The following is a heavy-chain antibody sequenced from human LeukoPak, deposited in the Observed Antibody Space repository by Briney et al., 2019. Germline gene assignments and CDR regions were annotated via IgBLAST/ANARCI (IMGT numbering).Heavy chain of an antibody. Sequence: SETLSLTCAVYGGSFSGYYWSWIRQPPGKGLEWIGEINHSGSTNYNPSLKSRVTISVDTSKNQFSLKLSSVTAADTAVYYCARGRYSYDSSGYLGYWGQGTLVAVSS. CDR1: GGSFSGYY. V-gene: IGHV4-34*01. CDR3: ARGRYSYDSSGYLGY. D-gene: IGHD3-22*01. J-gene: IGHJ4*02. CDR2: INHSGST.